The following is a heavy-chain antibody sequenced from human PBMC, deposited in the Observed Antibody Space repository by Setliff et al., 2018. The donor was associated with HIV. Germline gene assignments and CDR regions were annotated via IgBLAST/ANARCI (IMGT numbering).Heavy chain of an antibody. CDR2: IYSSGST. Sequence: SETLSLTCTVSGGSISGHCWSWIRQPPGRGLEWIGYIYSSGSTNFNPPLQSRVTISVDTSKNQFSLKLSSVTAADTAVYYCARHSGVASPNWFDPWGQGTLVTVSS. CDR3: ARHSGVASPNWFDP. J-gene: IGHJ5*02. V-gene: IGHV4-4*09. CDR1: GGSISGHC. D-gene: IGHD3-10*01.